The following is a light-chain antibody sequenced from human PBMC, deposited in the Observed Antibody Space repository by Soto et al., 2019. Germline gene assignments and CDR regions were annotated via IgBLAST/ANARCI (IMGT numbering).Light chain of an antibody. CDR1: QSISSR. CDR2: KAS. V-gene: IGKV1-5*03. J-gene: IGKJ4*02. CDR3: QQYNIYLGGLT. Sequence: ESKLPHSPYTLSASVGDRVTITCRASQSISSRLAWYQQKPGKAPKLLIYKASTLKSGVPSRFSGSGSGTEFTLTISSLQPADFATYNCQQYNIYLGGLTFGGLAMVDTK.